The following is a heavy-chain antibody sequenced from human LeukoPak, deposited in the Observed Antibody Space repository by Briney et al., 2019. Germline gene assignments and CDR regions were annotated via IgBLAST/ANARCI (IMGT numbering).Heavy chain of an antibody. J-gene: IGHJ4*02. CDR2: IYTSGST. CDR1: GGSISSYY. CDR3: ARGYCSSPTCFLDY. Sequence: PSETLSLTCTVSGGSISSYYWSWIRQPAGKGLEWIGRIYTSGSTNYNPSLKSRVTMSVDTSKNQFSLKLSSVTAADTAVYYCARGYCSSPTCFLDYWGQGTLVTVSS. D-gene: IGHD2-2*01. V-gene: IGHV4-4*07.